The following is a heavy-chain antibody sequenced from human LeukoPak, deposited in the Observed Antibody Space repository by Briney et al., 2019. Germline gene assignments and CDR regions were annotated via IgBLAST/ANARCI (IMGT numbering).Heavy chain of an antibody. CDR2: ISGSGGST. CDR1: GFTFSSYA. J-gene: IGHJ4*02. V-gene: IGHV3-23*01. Sequence: GGSLRLSCAASGFTFSSYAMSWVRQAPGKGLEWVSAISGSGGSTYYADSVKGRFTISRDNSKNTLYLQMNSLRAEDTAVYYCAKDVDGDTAMTTDYWGQGTLVTVSS. CDR3: AKDVDGDTAMTTDY. D-gene: IGHD5-18*01.